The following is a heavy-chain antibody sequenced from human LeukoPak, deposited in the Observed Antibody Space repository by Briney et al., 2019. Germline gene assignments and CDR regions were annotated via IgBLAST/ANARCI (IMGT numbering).Heavy chain of an antibody. CDR3: AREVGITRGPFDY. V-gene: IGHV4-4*02. CDR1: GGSISSSNW. Sequence: SETLSLTCAVSGGSISSSNWWSWVRQPPGKGLEWIGEIYHSGSTNYNPSLKSRVTISVDKSKNQFSLKLTSATAADTSVYYCAREVGITRGPFDYWGQGTLVTVSS. CDR2: IYHSGST. J-gene: IGHJ4*02. D-gene: IGHD3-10*01.